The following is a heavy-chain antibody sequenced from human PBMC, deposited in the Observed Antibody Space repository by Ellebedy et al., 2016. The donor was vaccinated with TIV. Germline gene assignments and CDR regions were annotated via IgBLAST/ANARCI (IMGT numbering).Heavy chain of an antibody. CDR1: GYPFSAYG. V-gene: IGHV1-18*01. CDR2: ISVYNGNT. CDR3: ARDTVTPEQPKFLDY. J-gene: IGHJ4*02. D-gene: IGHD4-17*01. Sequence: AASVKVSCKASGYPFSAYGISWARQAPGQGLEWMGWISVYNGNTNYAQKVQGRVTMTTDTSAYTAYMEVRSLRPDDTAVYNCARDTVTPEQPKFLDYWGQGTLVTVSS.